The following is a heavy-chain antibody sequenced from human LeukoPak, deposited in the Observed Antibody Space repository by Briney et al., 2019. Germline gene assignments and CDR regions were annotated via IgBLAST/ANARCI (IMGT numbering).Heavy chain of an antibody. CDR3: ATNPPPNERKYAYYYYGMDV. D-gene: IGHD1-1*01. CDR1: GYTFTSYY. V-gene: IGHV1-46*01. Sequence: ASVKVSCKASGYTFTSYYMHWVRQAPGQGLEWMGIINPSGGSTSYAQKFQGRVTMTEDTSTDTAYMELSSLRSEDTAVYYCATNPPPNERKYAYYYYGMDVWGQGTTVTVSS. CDR2: INPSGGST. J-gene: IGHJ6*02.